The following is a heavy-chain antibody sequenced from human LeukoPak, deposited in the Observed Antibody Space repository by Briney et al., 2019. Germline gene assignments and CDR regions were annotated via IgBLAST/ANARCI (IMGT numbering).Heavy chain of an antibody. CDR1: GGSISTSNYY. J-gene: IGHJ4*02. D-gene: IGHD6-19*01. Sequence: KPSETLSLTCTVSGGSISTSNYYWGCIRQPPGKGLEWIGSIYYSGSTYYNPSLKSRVTISVDTSKNQFSLRLNSVTAADTAVYYCARQWLVHGSDYWGQGTLVTVSA. V-gene: IGHV4-39*01. CDR3: ARQWLVHGSDY. CDR2: IYYSGST.